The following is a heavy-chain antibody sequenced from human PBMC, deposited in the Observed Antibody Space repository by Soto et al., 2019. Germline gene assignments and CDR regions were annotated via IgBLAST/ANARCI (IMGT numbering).Heavy chain of an antibody. CDR3: ARGLYCSSTSCYRYYYYMDV. CDR1: GFTFSSYW. V-gene: IGHV3-74*01. CDR2: INSDGSST. J-gene: IGHJ6*03. Sequence: EVQLVESGGGLVQPGGSLRLSCAASGFTFSSYWMHWVRQAPGKGLVWISRINSDGSSTSYADSVKGRFTISRDNAKNTLYLQMNSRRAEDTAVYYCARGLYCSSTSCYRYYYYMDVWGKGTTVTVSS. D-gene: IGHD2-2*01.